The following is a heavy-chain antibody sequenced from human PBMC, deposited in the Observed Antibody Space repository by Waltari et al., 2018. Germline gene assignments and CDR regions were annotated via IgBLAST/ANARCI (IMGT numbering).Heavy chain of an antibody. CDR3: AASITIFGVANNDYYMDV. Sequence: QMQLVQSGPEVKKPGTSVKVSCKASGFTFKSSAMQWVRQARGQRLEWIGWIVVGSGDTNYAQKFQERVTFTRDMSTSTAYMELSSLRSEDTAVYYCAASITIFGVANNDYYMDVWGKGTTVTISS. J-gene: IGHJ6*03. CDR2: IVVGSGDT. D-gene: IGHD3-3*01. V-gene: IGHV1-58*02. CDR1: GFTFKSSA.